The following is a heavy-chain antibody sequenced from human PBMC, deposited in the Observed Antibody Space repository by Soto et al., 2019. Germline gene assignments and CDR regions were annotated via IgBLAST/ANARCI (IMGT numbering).Heavy chain of an antibody. CDR2: MYPRDSDT. CDR1: GYSFTNNW. Sequence: EVQLVQSGAEVKKPGESLKISCKASGYSFTNNWIGWVRQMPGEGLEWVGTMYPRDSDTRYSPSFRGQVTMSADKSINTAYLQWSSLQASDTAMYYCARFPTMTSCDYWGQGTLVSVSS. V-gene: IGHV5-51*01. J-gene: IGHJ4*02. D-gene: IGHD4-17*01. CDR3: ARFPTMTSCDY.